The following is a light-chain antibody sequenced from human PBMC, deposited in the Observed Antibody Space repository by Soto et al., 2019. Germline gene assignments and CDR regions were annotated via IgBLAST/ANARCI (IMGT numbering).Light chain of an antibody. CDR3: MQALQTRVT. Sequence: DLVMTQSPLSLPVTPGEPASISCRSSQSLLHSNGYNYLDWYLQKPGQSPQLLIYLGSNRASGVPDRFSGGVSGTDFTLKISRVEAEDVGVYYCMQALQTRVTFGGGTKVEIK. CDR1: QSLLHSNGYNY. CDR2: LGS. V-gene: IGKV2-28*01. J-gene: IGKJ4*01.